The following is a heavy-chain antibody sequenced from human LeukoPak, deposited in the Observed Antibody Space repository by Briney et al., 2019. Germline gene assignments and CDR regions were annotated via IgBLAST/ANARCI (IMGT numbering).Heavy chain of an antibody. J-gene: IGHJ4*02. CDR1: GFSFSVYA. D-gene: IGHD3-3*01. V-gene: IGHV3-23*01. CDR3: AKGSQDFDFWRLDH. Sequence: GGSLRLSCVDSGFSFSVYAMSWVRQAPGKGLEWVSSISGNSDRTYYANSVKGRFTISRENFRNTVHLKMSSLGAEDTALYYCAKGSQDFDFWRLDHWGQGNLVIVSS. CDR2: ISGNSDRT.